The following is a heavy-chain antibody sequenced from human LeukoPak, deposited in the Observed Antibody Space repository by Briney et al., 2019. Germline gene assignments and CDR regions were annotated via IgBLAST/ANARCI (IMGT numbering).Heavy chain of an antibody. CDR3: AREYGYSSAQSRSFDY. D-gene: IGHD6-25*01. Sequence: GGSLRLSCAASGFSFSTYGMHWVRQAPGKGLEWAAFIRYDGSDKYYADSVKGRFTISRDNSKNTLYLQMNSLRAEDTAVYYCAREYGYSSAQSRSFDYWGQGTLVTVSS. J-gene: IGHJ4*02. CDR2: IRYDGSDK. CDR1: GFSFSTYG. V-gene: IGHV3-30*02.